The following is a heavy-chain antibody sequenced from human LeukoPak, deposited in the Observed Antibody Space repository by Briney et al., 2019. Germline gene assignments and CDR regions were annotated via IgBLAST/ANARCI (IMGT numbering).Heavy chain of an antibody. CDR3: AKELASHLSYTYGHEY. Sequence: PGRSLRLSCTASGFTFSDAMNWVRQTPGKGLDWVSSISGSGGTTYYADSVKGRFTISRDNSKNTMYLQMNSLRAEDTAVYYCAKELASHLSYTYGHEYWGQGTLVTVSS. V-gene: IGHV3-23*01. J-gene: IGHJ4*02. CDR2: ISGSGGTT. D-gene: IGHD3-16*01. CDR1: GFTFSDA.